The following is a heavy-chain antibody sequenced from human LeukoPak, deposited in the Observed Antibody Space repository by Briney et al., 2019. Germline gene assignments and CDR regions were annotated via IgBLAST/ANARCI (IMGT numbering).Heavy chain of an antibody. J-gene: IGHJ4*02. D-gene: IGHD3-22*01. CDR2: IRYDGSNK. Sequence: PGGSLRLSCAASGFSFSSYGMHWVRQAPGKGLEWVAFIRYDGSNKYYADSVKGRFTISRDNSKNTLYLQMNSLRAEDTAVYYCAKDQGYYDSSGYGDYWGQGTLVTVSS. CDR1: GFSFSSYG. CDR3: AKDQGYYDSSGYGDY. V-gene: IGHV3-30*02.